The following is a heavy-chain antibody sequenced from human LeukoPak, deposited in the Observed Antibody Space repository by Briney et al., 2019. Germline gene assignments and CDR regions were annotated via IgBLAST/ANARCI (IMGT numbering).Heavy chain of an antibody. V-gene: IGHV4-61*02. J-gene: IGHJ3*01. D-gene: IGHD3-22*01. Sequence: SETLSLTCTISGTSITSGSYFWSWIRQPAGNELEWLGLIYSSGRTNYNPSLKSRVTFSVDTSKNQFSLKLRSVTAADTAVYYCARAREFYSDSNAYEVWGQGARVTVSS. CDR2: IYSSGRT. CDR3: ARAREFYSDSNAYEV. CDR1: GTSITSGSYF.